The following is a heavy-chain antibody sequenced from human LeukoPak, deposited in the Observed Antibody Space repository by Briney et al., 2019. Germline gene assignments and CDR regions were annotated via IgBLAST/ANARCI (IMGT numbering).Heavy chain of an antibody. CDR3: ARDLTGTTAFNYYYYGMDV. CDR2: ISSSGSTI. D-gene: IGHD1-7*01. V-gene: IGHV3-48*04. Sequence: PGGSLRLSCAASGFTFSSYSMNWVRQAPGKGLEWVSSISSSGSTIYYADSVKGRFTISRDNAKNSLYLQMNSLRAEDTAVYYCARDLTGTTAFNYYYYGMDVWGQGTTVTVSS. J-gene: IGHJ6*02. CDR1: GFTFSSYS.